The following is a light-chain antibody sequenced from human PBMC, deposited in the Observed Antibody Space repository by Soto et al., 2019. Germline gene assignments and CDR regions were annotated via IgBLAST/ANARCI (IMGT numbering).Light chain of an antibody. CDR2: AAS. J-gene: IGKJ1*01. Sequence: DIQMTQSPSSLSASVGDRVTITCRASQGISNYLAWYQQKPGTVPKLLISAASTLQTGVPSRFSGGGSGTDFTLTISSLQPEDVATYYCQKYNSAPWTCGQRTKVDI. CDR1: QGISNY. V-gene: IGKV1-27*01. CDR3: QKYNSAPWT.